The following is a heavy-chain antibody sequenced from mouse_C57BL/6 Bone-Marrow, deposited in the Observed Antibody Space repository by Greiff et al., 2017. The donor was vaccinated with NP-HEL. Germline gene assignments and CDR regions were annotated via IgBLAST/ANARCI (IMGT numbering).Heavy chain of an antibody. CDR1: GFTFSDYG. Sequence: EVMLVESGGGLVKPGGSLKLSCAASGFTFSDYGMHWVRQAPEKGLEWVAYISSGSSTIYYADTVKGRFTISRDNAKNTLFLQMTSLRSEDTAMYDCARGGNWEYWYVDVWGTGTTVTVSS. CDR2: ISSGSSTI. J-gene: IGHJ1*03. V-gene: IGHV5-17*01. CDR3: ARGGNWEYWYVDV. D-gene: IGHD4-1*01.